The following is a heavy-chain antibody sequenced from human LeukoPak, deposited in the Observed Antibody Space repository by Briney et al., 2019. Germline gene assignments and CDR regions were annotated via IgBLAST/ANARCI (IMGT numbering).Heavy chain of an antibody. V-gene: IGHV3-48*04. CDR3: ARDRPADY. Sequence: GGSLRLSCAASGFTFSSYRMNWVRQAPGKGLEWVSYISSGSSTIYYADSVKGRFTISRDNAKNSLYLQMNSLRAEDSAVYYCARDRPADYWGQGTLVTVSS. CDR2: ISSGSSTI. CDR1: GFTFSSYR. J-gene: IGHJ4*02.